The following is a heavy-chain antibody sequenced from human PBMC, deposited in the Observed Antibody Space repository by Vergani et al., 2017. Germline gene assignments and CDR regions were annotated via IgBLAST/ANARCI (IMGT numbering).Heavy chain of an antibody. D-gene: IGHD2-2*01. CDR1: GCSISSAGYF. CDR3: ARIPRGYCSSVICFPFDH. Sequence: QVQLQESGPGLVKPSQTLSLTCTVSGCSISSAGYFWSWIRQHPGKGLELIGYVCHSGSAYYNPSLESRVTMSVDTSKNQFSLHLNSVTASDTAVYYCARIPRGYCSSVICFPFDHWGQGSLVTVSS. J-gene: IGHJ4*02. V-gene: IGHV4-31*03. CDR2: VCHSGSA.